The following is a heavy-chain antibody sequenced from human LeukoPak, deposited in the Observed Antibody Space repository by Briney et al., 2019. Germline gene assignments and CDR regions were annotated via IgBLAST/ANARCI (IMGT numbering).Heavy chain of an antibody. CDR2: ISGSGGST. J-gene: IGHJ4*02. CDR3: AKDAAMTTVTDY. Sequence: PGGSLRLSCAASGFTFSSFTMSWVPQAPGKGWEWGSAISGSGGSTYYADSVKGRFTISRDNPKNTLYLQMNSLRAEDTAVYDCAKDAAMTTVTDYWGQGTLVTVSS. D-gene: IGHD4-17*01. V-gene: IGHV3-23*01. CDR1: GFTFSSFT.